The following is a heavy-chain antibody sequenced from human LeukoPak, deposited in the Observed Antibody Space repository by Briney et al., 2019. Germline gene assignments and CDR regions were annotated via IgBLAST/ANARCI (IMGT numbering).Heavy chain of an antibody. J-gene: IGHJ3*02. V-gene: IGHV3-53*01. Sequence: GGSLRLSCAASGFTISSSFMTWVRQAPGKGLEWVSVTYSDGTTYYADSVKGRFTISRDNSKNTLDLQMNSLRADDTATYYCAKEKRNLRGARDAFDIWGQGTLVTVSA. CDR2: TYSDGTT. D-gene: IGHD1-26*01. CDR3: AKEKRNLRGARDAFDI. CDR1: GFTISSSF.